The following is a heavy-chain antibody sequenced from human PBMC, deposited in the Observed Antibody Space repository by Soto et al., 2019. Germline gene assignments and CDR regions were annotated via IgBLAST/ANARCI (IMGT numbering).Heavy chain of an antibody. CDR1: GGSISSSSYY. Sequence: QLQLQESGPGLVKPSETLSLTCTVSGGSISSSSYYWGWIRQPPRKGLEWIGGIYYSGSTYYNPSLKSRVTISVDTSKNQFSLKLSSVTAADTAVYYCARHLGYCSSISCYGVWSDPWGQGTLVTVSS. D-gene: IGHD2-2*01. CDR2: IYYSGST. J-gene: IGHJ5*02. CDR3: ARHLGYCSSISCYGVWSDP. V-gene: IGHV4-39*01.